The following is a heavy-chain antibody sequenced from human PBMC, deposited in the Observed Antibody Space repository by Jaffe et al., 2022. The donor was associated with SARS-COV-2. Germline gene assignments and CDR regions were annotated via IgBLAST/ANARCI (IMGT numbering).Heavy chain of an antibody. D-gene: IGHD6-6*01. CDR2: SRNKAKRYTT. CDR3: ARGGSSHPYYYGMDV. CDR1: GFTFSDHY. Sequence: EVQLVESGGGLVQPGGSLRLSCAASGFTFSDHYMDWVRQAPGKGLEWVGRSRNKAKRYTTEYAASVTGRFTISRDDSKTSLNLQMNSLKTEDTAVYYCARGGSSHPYYYGMDVWGQGTTVTVSS. V-gene: IGHV3-72*01. J-gene: IGHJ6*02.